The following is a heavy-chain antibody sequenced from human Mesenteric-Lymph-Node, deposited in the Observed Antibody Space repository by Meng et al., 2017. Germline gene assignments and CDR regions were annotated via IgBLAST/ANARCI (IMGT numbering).Heavy chain of an antibody. CDR3: ADITAGF. D-gene: IGHD3-10*01. V-gene: IGHV3-74*01. J-gene: IGHJ4*02. CDR2: INTDGSNT. Sequence: EVQLVGSGGGLVQPGGSLRLSCAASGFSFSNYWMHWVRQAPGKGLVWVSFINTDGSNTAYADSVKGRFTIPRDNAKNTLYLQMNSLRVEDTAIYYCADITAGFWGQGTLVTVSS. CDR1: GFSFSNYW.